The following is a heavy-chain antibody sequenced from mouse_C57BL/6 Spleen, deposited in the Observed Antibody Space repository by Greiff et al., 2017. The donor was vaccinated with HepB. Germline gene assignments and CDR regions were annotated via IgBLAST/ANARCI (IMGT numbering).Heavy chain of an antibody. V-gene: IGHV5-9-1*02. D-gene: IGHD1-1*01. Sequence: EVQGVESGEGLVKPGGSLKLSCAASGFTFSSYAMSWVRQTPEKRLEWVAYISSGGDYIYYADTVKGRFTISRDNARNTLYLQMSSLKSEDTAMYYCTRAYYGSSYFDYWGQGTTLTVSS. CDR3: TRAYYGSSYFDY. CDR2: ISSGGDYI. J-gene: IGHJ2*01. CDR1: GFTFSSYA.